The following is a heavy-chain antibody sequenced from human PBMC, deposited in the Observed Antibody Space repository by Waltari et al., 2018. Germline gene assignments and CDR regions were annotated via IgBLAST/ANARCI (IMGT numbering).Heavy chain of an antibody. D-gene: IGHD1-26*01. J-gene: IGHJ1*01. CDR2: IIPIFGTA. CDR3: ARDGIVGALFPEYFQH. Sequence: QVPLVQSGAEVKKPGSSVKVSCKASEGTFSSYAISCVGHAPRQGLEWMGGIIPIFGTANYAQKCQGRVTITTDESTSTAYMELSSLRSEDTAVYYCARDGIVGALFPEYFQHWGQGTLVTVSS. CDR1: EGTFSSYA. V-gene: IGHV1-69*05.